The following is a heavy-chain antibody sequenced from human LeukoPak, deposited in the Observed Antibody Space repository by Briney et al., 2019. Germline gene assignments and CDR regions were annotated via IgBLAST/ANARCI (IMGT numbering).Heavy chain of an antibody. V-gene: IGHV1-8*01. CDR1: GFTLTIYD. J-gene: IGHJ1*01. D-gene: IGHD1-26*01. CDR3: VRGRFIAGAGD. CDR2: MNGNSGDT. Sequence: ASVKVSFRTSGFTLTIYDINWVRQATGQGLEWMGWMNGNSGDTGYAQKFQGRVTMTRNTSISTAYMELSNLRSEDTAVYYCVRGRFIAGAGDWGQGTPVTVPS.